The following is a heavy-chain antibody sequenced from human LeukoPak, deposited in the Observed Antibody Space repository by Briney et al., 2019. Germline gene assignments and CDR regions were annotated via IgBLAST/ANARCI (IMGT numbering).Heavy chain of an antibody. CDR2: ISESGGTT. D-gene: IGHD6-19*01. CDR1: GFTFSSYE. CDR3: ARQWLVNG. V-gene: IGHV3-23*01. J-gene: IGHJ4*02. Sequence: GGSLRLSCAASGFTFSSYEMNWVRQAPGKGLEWVSSISESGGTTDYADSVKGRFTISRDNSKNTLYLQMNSLRAEDTAVYYCARQWLVNGWGQGTLVTVSS.